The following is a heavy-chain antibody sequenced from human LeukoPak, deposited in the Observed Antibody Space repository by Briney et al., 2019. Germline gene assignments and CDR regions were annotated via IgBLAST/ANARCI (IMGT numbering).Heavy chain of an antibody. CDR1: GFTFSSYW. D-gene: IGHD2-21*01. V-gene: IGHV3-74*01. J-gene: IGHJ1*01. CDR3: ARAPSEIGGYCPEYFRH. CDR2: IKSDGST. Sequence: GGSLRLSCAASGFTFSSYWMHWVRHAPGKGLVWVSRIKSDGSTRYADSVKGRFTISRDNAKNTVSLQMNSLRAEDTGVYYCARAPSEIGGYCPEYFRHWGQGTLVTVSP.